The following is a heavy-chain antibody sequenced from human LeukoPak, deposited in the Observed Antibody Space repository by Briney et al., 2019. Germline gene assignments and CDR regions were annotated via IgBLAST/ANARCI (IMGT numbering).Heavy chain of an antibody. V-gene: IGHV1-18*04. CDR1: GYTFTGYY. D-gene: IGHD2-15*01. Sequence: ASVKVSCGASGYTFTGYYMLWVRQAPGRGLECVGWISAYNGNTNYAQKLQGRVTMTTDTSTSTAYTELRSLRSDDTAAYYCARDSRYCSRGSCVSDYWGQGTLVTVSS. J-gene: IGHJ4*02. CDR2: ISAYNGNT. CDR3: ARDSRYCSRGSCVSDY.